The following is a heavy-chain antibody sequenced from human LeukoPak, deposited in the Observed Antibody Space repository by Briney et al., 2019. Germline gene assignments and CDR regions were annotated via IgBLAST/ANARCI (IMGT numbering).Heavy chain of an antibody. CDR1: GYTFTGYY. CDR3: ARERVAAAGGPGWFDP. Sequence: ASVKVSCKASGYTFTGYYMHWVRQAPGQGLEWMGWINPNSGGTNYAQKFQGRVTMTRDTSISTAYMELSRLRSDDTAVYYCARERVAAAGGPGWFDPWGQGTLVTVSS. J-gene: IGHJ5*02. CDR2: INPNSGGT. V-gene: IGHV1-2*02. D-gene: IGHD6-13*01.